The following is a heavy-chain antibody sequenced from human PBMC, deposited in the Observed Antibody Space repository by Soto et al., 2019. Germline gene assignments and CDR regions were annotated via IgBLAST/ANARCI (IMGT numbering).Heavy chain of an antibody. CDR1: GGTFSSYA. CDR3: ARGVVPAAPTGFDY. V-gene: IGHV1-69*13. J-gene: IGHJ4*02. Sequence: SVKVSCKASGGTFSSYAISWVRQAPGQGLEWMGGIIPIFGTANYAQKFQGRVTITADESTSTAYMELSSLRSEDTAVYYCARGVVPAAPTGFDYWGQGTLVTVSS. CDR2: IIPIFGTA. D-gene: IGHD2-2*01.